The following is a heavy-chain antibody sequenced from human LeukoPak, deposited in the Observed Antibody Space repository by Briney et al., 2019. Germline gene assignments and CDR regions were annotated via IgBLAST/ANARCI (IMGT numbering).Heavy chain of an antibody. CDR1: GYTFTSYG. CDR3: ARDRGYGSGSYPDY. D-gene: IGHD3-10*01. V-gene: IGHV1-18*04. CDR2: ISAYNGNT. J-gene: IGHJ4*02. Sequence: ASVKVSCKASGYTFTSYGISWVRQGPGQGLEWMGWISAYNGNTNYAQKLQGRVTMTTDISTSTAYMELRSLRSDDTAVYYCARDRGYGSGSYPDYWGQGTLVTVSS.